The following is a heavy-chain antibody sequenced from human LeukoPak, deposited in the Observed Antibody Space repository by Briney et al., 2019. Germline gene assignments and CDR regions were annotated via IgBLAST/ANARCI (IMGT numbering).Heavy chain of an antibody. J-gene: IGHJ4*02. CDR3: AGYCGGDCLYDY. Sequence: ASVKVSCKASGFTFTNSAMQWVRQARGQRLEWIGWIVVGSGNTNYAQKFQERVTITRDMSTSTACMELSSLRSEDTAVYYCAGYCGGDCLYDYWGQGTLVTVSS. CDR1: GFTFTNSA. V-gene: IGHV1-58*02. D-gene: IGHD2-21*02. CDR2: IVVGSGNT.